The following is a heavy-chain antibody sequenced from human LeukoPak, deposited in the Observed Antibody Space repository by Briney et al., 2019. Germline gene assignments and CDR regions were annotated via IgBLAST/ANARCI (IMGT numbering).Heavy chain of an antibody. CDR3: ASHYYDSSGPFDY. CDR1: DGSINSYY. J-gene: IGHJ4*02. Sequence: SETLSLTCSVSDGSINSYYWNWIRRPPGKGLEWIGYIYYNGNTNYSPSLKSRVTMSVDTSKNQFSLKLSSVTAADTAVYYCASHYYDSSGPFDYWGQGTLVTVSS. D-gene: IGHD3-22*01. CDR2: IYYNGNT. V-gene: IGHV4-59*01.